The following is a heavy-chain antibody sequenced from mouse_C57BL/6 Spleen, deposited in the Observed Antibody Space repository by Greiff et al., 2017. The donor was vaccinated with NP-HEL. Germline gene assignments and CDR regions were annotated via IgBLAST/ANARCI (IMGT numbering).Heavy chain of an antibody. V-gene: IGHV1-72*01. J-gene: IGHJ1*03. Sequence: VQLQQSGAELVKPGASVKLSCKASGYTFTSYWMHWVKQRPGRGLEWIGRTDPHSGGTKYNEKFKSKATLTVDKPSSTAYRQLSSLTSEVSAVYSCARFMTTVVGRCFDVWGTGTTVTVSS. D-gene: IGHD1-1*01. CDR1: GYTFTSYW. CDR3: ARFMTTVVGRCFDV. CDR2: TDPHSGGT.